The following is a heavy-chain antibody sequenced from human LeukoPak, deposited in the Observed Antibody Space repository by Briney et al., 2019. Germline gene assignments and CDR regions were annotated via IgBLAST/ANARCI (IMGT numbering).Heavy chain of an antibody. J-gene: IGHJ3*02. V-gene: IGHV3-7*03. D-gene: IGHD3-22*01. CDR2: IKEDGSDK. CDR3: ARDLNYYDSSGYYLDVFDI. CDR1: GFTFSSYW. Sequence: GGSLRLSCAASGFTFSSYWMTWVRQAPGKGLEWVANIKEDGSDKSYVDSVKGRFTTSRDNAKNSLYLQMSSLRAEDTAVYYCARDLNYYDSSGYYLDVFDIWGQGTMVTVSS.